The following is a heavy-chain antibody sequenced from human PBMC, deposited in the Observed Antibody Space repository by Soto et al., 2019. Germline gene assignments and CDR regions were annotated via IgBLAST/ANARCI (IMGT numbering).Heavy chain of an antibody. CDR1: GGSISSYY. CDR2: IYYSGNT. CDR3: ARDRPLDDDFWSGYSMDV. D-gene: IGHD3-3*01. Sequence: PSETLSLTCTVSGGSISSYYWSWIRQPPGKGLEWIGYIYYSGNTNYNPSLKSRVTISVDTSKNQFSLKLSSVTAADTAVYYCARDRPLDDDFWSGYSMDVWGKGTKVTVAS. J-gene: IGHJ6*03. V-gene: IGHV4-59*01.